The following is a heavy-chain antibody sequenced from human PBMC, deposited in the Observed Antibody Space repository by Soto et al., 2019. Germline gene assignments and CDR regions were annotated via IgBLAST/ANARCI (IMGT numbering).Heavy chain of an antibody. CDR1: GFTFSSYA. V-gene: IGHV3-23*01. CDR2: ISGSGGST. CDR3: AKPITITGMDDAFDI. Sequence: GGSLGLSCAASGFTFSSYAMSWVRQAPGKGMEWVSAISGSGGSTYYADSVKGRFTISRDNSKNTLCLQMNSLRAEDTAVYYCAKPITITGMDDAFDIWGQGTMVTVSS. J-gene: IGHJ3*02. D-gene: IGHD3-10*01.